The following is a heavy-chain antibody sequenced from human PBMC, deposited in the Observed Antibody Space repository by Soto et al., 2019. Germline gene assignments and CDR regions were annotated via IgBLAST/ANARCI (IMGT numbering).Heavy chain of an antibody. CDR1: GYTFTSYG. J-gene: IGHJ4*02. V-gene: IGHV1-18*01. D-gene: IGHD3-22*01. CDR2: ISAYNGNT. CDR3: ARDNYDSSGYSYEYLDY. Sequence: ASVKVSCKASGYTFTSYGISWVRQAPGQGLEWMGWISAYNGNTNYAQKLQGRVTMTTDTSTSTAYMELRSLRSDDTAVYYCARDNYDSSGYSYEYLDYWGQGPLGTVS.